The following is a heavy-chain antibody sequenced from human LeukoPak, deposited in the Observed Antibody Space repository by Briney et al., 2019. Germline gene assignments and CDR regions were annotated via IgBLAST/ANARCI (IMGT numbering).Heavy chain of an antibody. J-gene: IGHJ2*01. CDR3: ARRTGSDWYFDL. V-gene: IGHV3-53*01. CDR2: ISAGGST. Sequence: GGSLRLSCAASGFIVSNNYMSWVRQAPGKGLEWVSLISAGGSTYYADSVKGRFTISGDNSKNTLYLQMDSLRADDTAVYYCARRTGSDWYFDLWGRGTLVTVSS. CDR1: GFIVSNNY. D-gene: IGHD1-1*01.